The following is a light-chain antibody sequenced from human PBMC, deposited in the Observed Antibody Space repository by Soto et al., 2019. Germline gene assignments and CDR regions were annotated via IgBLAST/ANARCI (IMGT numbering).Light chain of an antibody. J-gene: IGKJ4*01. Sequence: ETVMTQSPDSLYVSPGESATLSCRASQSVGSHLAWYQQKPGQAPRLLIYDASTRASGTPPRFRGSGSGTQFTLNINYLRSEDMAIYYCQQYKDWVTFGAGTKVEI. V-gene: IGKV3D-15*01. CDR1: QSVGSH. CDR2: DAS. CDR3: QQYKDWVT.